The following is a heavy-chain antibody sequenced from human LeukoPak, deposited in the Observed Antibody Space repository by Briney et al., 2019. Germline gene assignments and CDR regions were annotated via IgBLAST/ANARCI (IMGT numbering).Heavy chain of an antibody. Sequence: SETLSLTCAVSGGSFSGYYWSWIRQPPGKGLEWIGEINHSGSTNYNPSLKSRVTISVDTSKNQFSLKLSSVTAADTAVYYCARGRSIRWQWLGFDYWGQGTLVTVSS. J-gene: IGHJ4*02. V-gene: IGHV4-34*01. CDR3: ARGRSIRWQWLGFDY. CDR1: GGSFSGYY. CDR2: INHSGST. D-gene: IGHD6-19*01.